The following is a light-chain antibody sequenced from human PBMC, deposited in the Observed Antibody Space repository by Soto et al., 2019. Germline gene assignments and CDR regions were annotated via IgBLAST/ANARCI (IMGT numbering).Light chain of an antibody. CDR2: EVS. CDR1: SSDVGGYKY. J-gene: IGLJ3*02. Sequence: QSVLTQSPSASGSPGQSVTISCTGTSSDVGGYKYVSWYQQHPGKAPKLMIYEVSKRPSGVPDRFSGSKSGNTASLTVSGLQAEDEADYYCSSYAGRNNLWVFGGGTKVTVL. CDR3: SSYAGRNNLWV. V-gene: IGLV2-8*01.